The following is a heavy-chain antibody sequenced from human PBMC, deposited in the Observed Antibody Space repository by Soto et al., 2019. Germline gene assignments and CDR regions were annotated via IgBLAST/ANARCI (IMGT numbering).Heavy chain of an antibody. CDR1: GFTFSSYG. CDR3: ARGEYYYDSSGYYPDAFDI. D-gene: IGHD3-22*01. V-gene: IGHV3-33*01. Sequence: TGGSLRLSCAASGFTFSSYGMHWVRQAPGKGLEWVAVIWYDGSNKYYADSVKGRFTISRDNSKNTLYLQMNSLRAEGTAVYYCARGEYYYDSSGYYPDAFDIWGQGTMVTVSS. J-gene: IGHJ3*02. CDR2: IWYDGSNK.